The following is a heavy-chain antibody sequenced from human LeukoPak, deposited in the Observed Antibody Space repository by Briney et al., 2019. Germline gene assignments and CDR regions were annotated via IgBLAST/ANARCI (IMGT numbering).Heavy chain of an antibody. CDR1: GXTFSSYG. Sequence: GGSLRLSCAASGXTFSSYGMDWVRQAPGKGLEWVAVISYDGSNKYYADSVKGRFTISRDNAKNTLYLQMNSLRGEDTAVYYCAKDKDFWSGYYRGVPYYYGMDVWGQGTTVTVSS. J-gene: IGHJ6*02. CDR2: ISYDGSNK. CDR3: AKDKDFWSGYYRGVPYYYGMDV. D-gene: IGHD3-3*01. V-gene: IGHV3-30*18.